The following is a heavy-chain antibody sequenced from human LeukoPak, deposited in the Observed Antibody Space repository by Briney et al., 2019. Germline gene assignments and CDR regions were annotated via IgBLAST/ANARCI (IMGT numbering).Heavy chain of an antibody. CDR2: ISYDGGNK. CDR1: GFIFSNYA. J-gene: IGHJ4*02. V-gene: IGHV3-30-3*01. Sequence: GGSLRLSCAASGFIFSNYAMHWVRQAPGKGLEWVAFISYDGGNKYYADSVKGRFTISRDNPKNTLYLQMNSLRAEDTAVYYCATRGSTWYVLGDYWGQGTLVTVSS. D-gene: IGHD1-26*01. CDR3: ATRGSTWYVLGDY.